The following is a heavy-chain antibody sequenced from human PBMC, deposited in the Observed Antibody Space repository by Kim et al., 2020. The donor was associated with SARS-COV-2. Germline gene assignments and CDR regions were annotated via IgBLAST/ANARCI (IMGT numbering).Heavy chain of an antibody. V-gene: IGHV1-69*04. Sequence: KFQGRVTITADKSTSTAYMELSSLRSEDTAVYYCAREGRIAAAGAFDYWGQGTLVTVSS. CDR3: AREGRIAAAGAFDY. J-gene: IGHJ4*02. D-gene: IGHD6-13*01.